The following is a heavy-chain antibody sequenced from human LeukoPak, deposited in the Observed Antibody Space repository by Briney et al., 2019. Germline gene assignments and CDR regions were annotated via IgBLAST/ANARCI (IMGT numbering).Heavy chain of an antibody. CDR3: ASFYGSGSHHGWFDP. Sequence: SETLSLTCAVYGGSFSGYYWSWIRQPPGKGLEWIGEINHSGSTNYNPSLKSRVTISVDTSKNQFSLKLSSVTAADTAVYYCASFYGSGSHHGWFDPWGQGTLVTVSS. CDR1: GGSFSGYY. D-gene: IGHD3-10*01. CDR2: INHSGST. J-gene: IGHJ5*02. V-gene: IGHV4-34*01.